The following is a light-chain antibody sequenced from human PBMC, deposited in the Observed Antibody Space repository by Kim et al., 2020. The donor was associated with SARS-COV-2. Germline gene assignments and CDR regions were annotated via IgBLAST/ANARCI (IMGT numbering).Light chain of an antibody. CDR3: SSYTGSNNYV. V-gene: IGLV1-44*01. Sequence: QSVLTQPPSTSGTPGQRVSISCSGSSSNIGSNTVNWYHQLPGTAPKLLIYSNNQRPSGIPERFSGSKSGTSASLAISGLQAEDEADYYCSSYTGSNNYVFGTGTKVTVL. CDR1: SSNIGSNT. J-gene: IGLJ1*01. CDR2: SNN.